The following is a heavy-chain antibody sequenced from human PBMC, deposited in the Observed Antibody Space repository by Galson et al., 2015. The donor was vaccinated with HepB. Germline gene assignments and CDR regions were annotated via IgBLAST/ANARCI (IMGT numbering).Heavy chain of an antibody. J-gene: IGHJ4*02. CDR2: IRSTAYGGTT. CDR1: GFTFGDYA. D-gene: IGHD3-3*01. V-gene: IGHV3-49*03. Sequence: SLRLSCAASGFTFGDYAMSWFRQAPGKGLEWVGFIRSTAYGGTTEYAASVKGRFTISRDDSKSIAYLQMNSLKTEDTAVYYCTSFTIFGVVILSPFFDYWGQGTLVTVSS. CDR3: TSFTIFGVVILSPFFDY.